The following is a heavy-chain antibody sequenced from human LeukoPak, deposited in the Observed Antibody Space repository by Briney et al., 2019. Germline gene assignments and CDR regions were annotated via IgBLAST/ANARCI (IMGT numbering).Heavy chain of an antibody. D-gene: IGHD3-22*01. V-gene: IGHV1-69*13. CDR1: GGTFSSYA. CDR2: IIPIFGTA. CDR3: ARPFESSGYYYGMDV. J-gene: IGHJ6*02. Sequence: SVKVSCKASGGTFSSYAISWVRQAPGQGLEWMGGIIPIFGTADYAQKFQGRVTITADESTSTAYMELSSLRSEDTAVYYCARPFESSGYYYGMDVWGQGTTVTVSS.